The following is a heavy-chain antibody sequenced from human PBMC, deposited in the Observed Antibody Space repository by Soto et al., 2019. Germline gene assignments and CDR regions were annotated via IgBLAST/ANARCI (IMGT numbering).Heavy chain of an antibody. CDR1: GFTVSSND. D-gene: IGHD3-22*01. J-gene: IGHJ4*02. Sequence: EVQLVESGGALIQPGGSLRLSCAASGFTVSSNDMSWVRQAPGKGLEWVSLIYSSGSTHYADSVKGRFTISRDNSKNTVHLQINTLRAEDTAVYYCARRPLNSNGAYWGQGTLVTVSS. V-gene: IGHV3-53*01. CDR3: ARRPLNSNGAY. CDR2: IYSSGST.